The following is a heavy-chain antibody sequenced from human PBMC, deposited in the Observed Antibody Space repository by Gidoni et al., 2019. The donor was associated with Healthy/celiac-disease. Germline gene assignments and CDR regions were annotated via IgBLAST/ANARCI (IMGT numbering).Heavy chain of an antibody. CDR1: GGSLSSYY. CDR3: AREGSTLAVAGSFDY. CDR2: IYYSGST. V-gene: IGHV4-59*01. D-gene: IGHD6-19*01. Sequence: QVQLQESGPGLVKPSETLSLTCTVSGGSLSSYYWSWIRQPPGKGLEWIGYIYYSGSTNYNPSLKSRVTISVDTSKNQFSLKLSSVTAADTAVYYCAREGSTLAVAGSFDYWGQGTLVTVSS. J-gene: IGHJ4*02.